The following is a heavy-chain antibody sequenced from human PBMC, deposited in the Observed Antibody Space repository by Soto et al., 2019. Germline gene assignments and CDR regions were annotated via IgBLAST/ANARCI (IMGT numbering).Heavy chain of an antibody. Sequence: QVQLVQSGAEVKKPGSSVKVSCKASRDTFTNYAISWVRQAPGQGLEWMGGIIPFYGTAHYAQKFQDRVTIMADTSTSTADMELSSLRPEDTAVYYCARDLGGCSAGSCRYNWLHSWGQGTLVTVSS. CDR2: IIPFYGTA. J-gene: IGHJ5*01. CDR1: RDTFTNYA. CDR3: ARDLGGCSAGSCRYNWLHS. V-gene: IGHV1-69*06. D-gene: IGHD2-15*01.